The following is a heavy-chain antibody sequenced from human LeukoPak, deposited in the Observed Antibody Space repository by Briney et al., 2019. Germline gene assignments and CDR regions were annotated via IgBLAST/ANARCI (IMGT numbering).Heavy chain of an antibody. Sequence: ASVKVSCKASGYSFTSYYIHWVRQAPGQGLEWMGIINPGTGSTTYAQKFRGRVTMTRDTSTSTVYMELNSLTSEDTAVYYCARDHSVDFWSGYYPGGWLDPWGQGTLVTVSS. CDR1: GYSFTSYY. D-gene: IGHD3-3*01. V-gene: IGHV1-46*01. CDR3: ARDHSVDFWSGYYPGGWLDP. CDR2: INPGTGST. J-gene: IGHJ5*02.